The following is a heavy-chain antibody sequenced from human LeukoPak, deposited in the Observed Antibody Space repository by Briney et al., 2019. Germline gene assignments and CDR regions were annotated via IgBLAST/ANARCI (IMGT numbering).Heavy chain of an antibody. V-gene: IGHV3-11*04. CDR2: ISSSGSTI. J-gene: IGHJ3*02. D-gene: IGHD6-19*01. Sequence: PGGSLRLSCAASGFTFSDYYMSWIRQAPGKGLEWVSYISSSGSTIYYADSVKGRFTISRDNAKNSLYLQMSGLRAEDTAVYYCRVWLGSGRLIWGQGTMVTVSS. CDR3: RVWLGSGRLI. CDR1: GFTFSDYY.